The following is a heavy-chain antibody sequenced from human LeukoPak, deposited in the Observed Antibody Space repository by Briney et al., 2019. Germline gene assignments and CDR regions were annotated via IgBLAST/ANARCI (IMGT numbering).Heavy chain of an antibody. J-gene: IGHJ3*02. D-gene: IGHD2-2*01. V-gene: IGHV4-39*01. CDR1: GDSITSSSYY. CDR3: ASRRFPSSFDI. Sequence: PSETLSLTCTVSGDSITSSSYYWGWIRQSPGKGLEWIGSIYYSVDTYYNPSLKSRVTISVDTSKNQFSLKLSSVTAADAAIYYCASRRFPSSFDIWGKGTMVTVSS. CDR2: IYYSVDT.